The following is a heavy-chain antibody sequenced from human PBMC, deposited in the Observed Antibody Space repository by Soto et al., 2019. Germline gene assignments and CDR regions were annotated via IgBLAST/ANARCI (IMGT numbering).Heavy chain of an antibody. CDR2: IWYDGSNK. V-gene: IGHV3-33*01. CDR3: ARVLTSGSYRLPFDY. J-gene: IGHJ4*02. CDR1: GFTFSSYG. Sequence: GGSLRLSCAASGFTFSSYGMHWVRQAPGKGLEWVAVIWYDGSNKYYADSVKGRFTISRDNSKNTLYLQMNSLRAEDTAVYYCARVLTSGSYRLPFDYWGQGTLVTVSS. D-gene: IGHD1-26*01.